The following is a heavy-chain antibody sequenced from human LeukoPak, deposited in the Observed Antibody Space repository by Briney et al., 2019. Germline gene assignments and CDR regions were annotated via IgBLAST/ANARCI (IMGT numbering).Heavy chain of an antibody. Sequence: PGGSLRLSCAASGFTFSSYSMNWVRQAPGKGLEWVSSISSSSSYIYYADSVKGRFTISRDNAKNSLYLQMNSLRAEDTAVYYCARTPMTLVDIVVVVAAQYYFDYWGQGTLVTVSS. J-gene: IGHJ4*02. CDR3: ARTPMTLVDIVVVVAAQYYFDY. CDR1: GFTFSSYS. CDR2: ISSSSSYI. D-gene: IGHD2-15*01. V-gene: IGHV3-21*01.